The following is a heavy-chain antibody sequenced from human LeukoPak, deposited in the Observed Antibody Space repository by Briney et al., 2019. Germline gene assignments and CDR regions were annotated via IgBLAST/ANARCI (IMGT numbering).Heavy chain of an antibody. CDR3: AKASSAYWYVDL. CDR2: ISGSSGST. J-gene: IGHJ2*01. D-gene: IGHD3-22*01. Sequence: PGGSLRLSCAASGFTFSSYGMSWVRQAPGKGLEYVSAISGSSGSTFHVDSVKGRFTISRDNSKNTLYLQMNSLRPEDTAVYYCAKASSAYWYVDLWGRGTLVTVSS. CDR1: GFTFSSYG. V-gene: IGHV3-23*01.